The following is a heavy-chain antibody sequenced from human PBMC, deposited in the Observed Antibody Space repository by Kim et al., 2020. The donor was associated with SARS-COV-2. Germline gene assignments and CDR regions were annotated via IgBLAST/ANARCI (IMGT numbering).Heavy chain of an antibody. D-gene: IGHD5-12*01. V-gene: IGHV4-39*01. CDR3: ARAGPDGYNLPFRFIFDY. Sequence: KSRVTISADTSKNQFSLKLSSVTAADTAVYYCARAGPDGYNLPFRFIFDYWGQGTLVTVSS. J-gene: IGHJ4*02.